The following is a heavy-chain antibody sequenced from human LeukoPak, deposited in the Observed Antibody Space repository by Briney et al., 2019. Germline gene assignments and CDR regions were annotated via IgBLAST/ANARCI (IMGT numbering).Heavy chain of an antibody. V-gene: IGHV1-69*13. CDR2: IIPIFGTA. Sequence: SVKVSCKASGGTFSSYAISWVRQAPGQGLEWMGGIIPIFGTANYAQKFQGRVTITADESTSTAYMELSSLRSEDTAIYYCARDHCSPGTCLGGHWGQGTLVTVSS. J-gene: IGHJ4*02. D-gene: IGHD2-15*01. CDR3: ARDHCSPGTCLGGH. CDR1: GGTFSSYA.